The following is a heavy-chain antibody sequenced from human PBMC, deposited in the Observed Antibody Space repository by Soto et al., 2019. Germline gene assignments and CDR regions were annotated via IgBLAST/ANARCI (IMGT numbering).Heavy chain of an antibody. V-gene: IGHV1-69*13. Sequence: SVKVSCKASAGTFSSYAISWVRQAPGQGLERMGGIIPIFGTANYAQKFQGRVTITADESTSTAYMELSSLRSEDTAVYYCARENSSGWFGWNFDYWGQGTLVTVSS. CDR2: IIPIFGTA. D-gene: IGHD6-19*01. CDR3: ARENSSGWFGWNFDY. CDR1: AGTFSSYA. J-gene: IGHJ4*02.